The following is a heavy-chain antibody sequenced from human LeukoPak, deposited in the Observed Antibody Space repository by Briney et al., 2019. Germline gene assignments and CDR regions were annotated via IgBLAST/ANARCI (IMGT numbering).Heavy chain of an antibody. CDR3: AREYSNYYYYYMDD. CDR2: IYYSGST. V-gene: IGHV4-59*11. D-gene: IGHD4-11*01. CDR1: GGSISSHY. J-gene: IGHJ6*03. Sequence: SETLSLTCTVSGGSISSHYWSWIRQPPGKGLEWIGYIYYSGSTNYNPSLKSRVTISVDTSKNQFSLKLSSVTAADTAVYYCAREYSNYYYYYMDDWGKGTTVTVSS.